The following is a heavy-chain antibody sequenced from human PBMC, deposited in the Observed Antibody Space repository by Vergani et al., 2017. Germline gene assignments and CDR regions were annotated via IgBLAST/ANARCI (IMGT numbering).Heavy chain of an antibody. D-gene: IGHD2-2*01. V-gene: IGHV1-18*01. J-gene: IGHJ6*02. CDR1: GYTFTSYG. Sequence: QVQLVQSGAEVKKPGASVKVSCKASGYTFTSYGISWVRQAHGQGLEWMGWISAYNGNTNYAQKFQGRVTMTTDTSTSTAYMELRSLRSDDTAVYYCARVEVLPAVSYYYYYGMDVWGQGTTVTVSS. CDR3: ARVEVLPAVSYYYYYGMDV. CDR2: ISAYNGNT.